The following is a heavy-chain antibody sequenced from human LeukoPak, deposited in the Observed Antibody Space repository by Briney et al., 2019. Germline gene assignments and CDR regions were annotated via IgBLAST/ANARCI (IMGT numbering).Heavy chain of an antibody. D-gene: IGHD3-3*01. Sequence: SVKVTCKASGGTFSSYAISWVRQAPGQGLEWMGGIIPIFGTANYAQKFQGRVTITADESTSTAYMELSSLRSEDTAVYYCAREGRLLEWLLFDYWGQGTLVTVSS. V-gene: IGHV1-69*13. J-gene: IGHJ4*02. CDR3: AREGRLLEWLLFDY. CDR1: GGTFSSYA. CDR2: IIPIFGTA.